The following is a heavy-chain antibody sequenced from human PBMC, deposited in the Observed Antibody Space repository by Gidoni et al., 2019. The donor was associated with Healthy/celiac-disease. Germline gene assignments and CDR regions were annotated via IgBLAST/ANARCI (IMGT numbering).Heavy chain of an antibody. CDR1: GYTFTSYG. V-gene: IGHV1-18*01. CDR3: ARDIVVVVAATGSGDYGMDV. CDR2: ISAYNGNT. J-gene: IGHJ6*02. D-gene: IGHD2-15*01. Sequence: QVQLVQSGAEVKKPGASVKVSCKASGYTFTSYGISWVRQAPGQGLEWMGWISAYNGNTNYAQKLQGRVTMTTDTSTSTAYMELRSLRSDDTAVYYCARDIVVVVAATGSGDYGMDVWGQGNTVTVSS.